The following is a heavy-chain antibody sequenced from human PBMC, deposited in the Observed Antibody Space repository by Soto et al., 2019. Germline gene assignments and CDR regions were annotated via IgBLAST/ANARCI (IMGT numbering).Heavy chain of an antibody. D-gene: IGHD1-26*01. Sequence: QLQLQESGPGLVKPSETLSLTCTVSGGSISSSSYYWGWIRQPPGKGLEWIGSIYYSGSTYYNPSLKSRVTISVDTSKNQFSLKLSSVTAADTAVYYCARRLEAIVGATPVFDYWGQGTLVTVSS. CDR3: ARRLEAIVGATPVFDY. J-gene: IGHJ4*02. V-gene: IGHV4-39*01. CDR2: IYYSGST. CDR1: GGSISSSSYY.